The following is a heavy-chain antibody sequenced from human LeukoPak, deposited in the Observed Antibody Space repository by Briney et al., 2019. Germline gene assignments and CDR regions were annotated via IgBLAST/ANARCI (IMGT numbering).Heavy chain of an antibody. CDR2: IYYSGST. J-gene: IGHJ4*02. CDR1: GGSISSYY. V-gene: IGHV4-59*01. D-gene: IGHD6-19*01. CDR3: ARVMYSSGWYVLDY. Sequence: PSETLSLTCTVSGGSISSYYWSWIRQPPGKGLEWIGYIYYSGSTNYNPSLKSRVTISVDTSKNQFSLKLSSVTAADTAVYYRARVMYSSGWYVLDYWGQGTLVTVSS.